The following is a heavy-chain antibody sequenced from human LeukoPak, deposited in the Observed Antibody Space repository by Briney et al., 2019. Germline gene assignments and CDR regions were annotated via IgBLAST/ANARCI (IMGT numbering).Heavy chain of an antibody. V-gene: IGHV3-7*01. CDR1: GFTFSSYW. CDR3: ARARGGYDLDY. Sequence: QTGGSLRLSRAASGFTFSSYWMSWVRQAPGKGLEWVANIKQDGGEKYYVESVKGRFTISRDNVKNSLYLQMNSLRVEDTAVYYCARARGGYDLDYWGQGTLVTVSS. J-gene: IGHJ4*02. D-gene: IGHD5-12*01. CDR2: IKQDGGEK.